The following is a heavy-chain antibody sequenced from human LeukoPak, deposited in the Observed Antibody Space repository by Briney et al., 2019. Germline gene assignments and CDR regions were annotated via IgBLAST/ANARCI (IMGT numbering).Heavy chain of an antibody. Sequence: SGPTLVNPTQTLTLTCTFSGFSLSTSGVGVGWVRQPPGKALEWLALIYWNDYKRYSPSLKSRLAITKDTSKNQVVLTMTNMDPVDTATYYCARTWIQLWSLGFDPWGQGTLVTVSS. D-gene: IGHD5-18*01. V-gene: IGHV2-5*01. J-gene: IGHJ5*02. CDR1: GFSLSTSGVG. CDR2: IYWNDYK. CDR3: ARTWIQLWSLGFDP.